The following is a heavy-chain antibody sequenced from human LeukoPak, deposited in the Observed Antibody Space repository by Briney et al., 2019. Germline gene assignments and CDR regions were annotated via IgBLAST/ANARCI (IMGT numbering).Heavy chain of an antibody. CDR3: ARVVGSYCFDY. CDR1: GGPISSYY. V-gene: IGHV4-59*01. J-gene: IGHJ4*02. Sequence: SETLSLTCTVSGGPISSYYWSWIRQPPGKGLEWIGYIYYSGSTNYNPSLKSRVTISVDTSENQFSLKLSSVTAADTAVYYCARVVGSYCFDYWGQGTLVTVSS. CDR2: IYYSGST. D-gene: IGHD1-26*01.